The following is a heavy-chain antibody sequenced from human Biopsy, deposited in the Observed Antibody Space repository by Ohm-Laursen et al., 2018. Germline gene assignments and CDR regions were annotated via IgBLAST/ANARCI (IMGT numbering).Heavy chain of an antibody. V-gene: IGHV4-4*07. CDR1: GGSISDYF. CDR3: ARDAYGDYDTYY. Sequence: SDTLSLTCTVSGGSISDYFRSWIRQPADKGLEYIGRIYSSGRTFYNPSLKSRVTMSVATSDNQFSLKLSPVTAADTAVYFCARDAYGDYDTYY. D-gene: IGHD4-17*01. CDR2: IYSSGRT. J-gene: IGHJ6*03.